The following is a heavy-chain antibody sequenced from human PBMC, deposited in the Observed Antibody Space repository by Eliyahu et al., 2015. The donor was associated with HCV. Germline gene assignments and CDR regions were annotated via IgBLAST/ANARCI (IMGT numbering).Heavy chain of an antibody. D-gene: IGHD2-2*03. V-gene: IGHV3-74*01. CDR1: GFTFSXYW. J-gene: IGHJ3*02. CDR3: ARDLDVAVESIASDAFDT. Sequence: EVPLVESGGGLVQPGGSLRLSCVVSGFTFSXYWVHWVRQAPGKGLEWVARLNSDGSSTSYADSVKGRFTISRDNTKNTLYVEMHSLRAEDTAIYYCARDLDVAVESIASDAFDTWGQGTMVTVSS. CDR2: LNSDGSST.